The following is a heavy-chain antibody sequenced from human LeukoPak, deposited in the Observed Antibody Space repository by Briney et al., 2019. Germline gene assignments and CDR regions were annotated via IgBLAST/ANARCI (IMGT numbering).Heavy chain of an antibody. J-gene: IGHJ3*02. CDR3: ARGFRTVPNSRGDAFDI. CDR1: GYTFTGYY. D-gene: IGHD4-17*01. Sequence: ASVKVSCKASGYTFTGYYMHWVRQAPGQGLEWMGWINPNSGGTNYAQKVQGRVTMTRDTSISTAYMELSRLRSDDTAVYYCARGFRTVPNSRGDAFDIWGQGTMVTVSS. V-gene: IGHV1-2*02. CDR2: INPNSGGT.